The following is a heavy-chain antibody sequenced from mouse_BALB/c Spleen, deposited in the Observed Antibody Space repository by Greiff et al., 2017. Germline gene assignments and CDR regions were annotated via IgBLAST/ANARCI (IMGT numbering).Heavy chain of an antibody. CDR2: ISTYYGDA. Sequence: QVQLQQSGAELVRPGVSVKISCKGSGYTFTDYAMHWVKQSHAKSLEWIGVISTYYGDASYNQKFKGKATMTVDKSSSTAYMELARLTSEDSAIYYCARRGYYAMDYWGQGTSVTVSS. V-gene: IGHV1S137*01. J-gene: IGHJ4*01. CDR3: ARRGYYAMDY. CDR1: GYTFTDYA.